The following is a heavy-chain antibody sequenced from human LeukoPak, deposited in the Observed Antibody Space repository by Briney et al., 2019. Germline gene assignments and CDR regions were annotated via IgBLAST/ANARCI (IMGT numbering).Heavy chain of an antibody. D-gene: IGHD3-10*01. CDR1: GFTFSSYE. J-gene: IGHJ4*02. CDR3: ASGATMVRY. CDR2: ISSSGSTI. Sequence: GGSLRLSCAASGFTFSSYEMNWVRQAPGKGLEWVSYISSSGSTIYYADSVKGRFAISRDNAKNSLYLQMNSLRAEDTAACYCASGATMVRYWGQGTLVTVAS. V-gene: IGHV3-48*03.